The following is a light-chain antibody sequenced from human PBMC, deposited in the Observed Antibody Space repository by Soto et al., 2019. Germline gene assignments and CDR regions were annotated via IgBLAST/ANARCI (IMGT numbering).Light chain of an antibody. CDR2: AAS. J-gene: IGKJ1*01. CDR1: QGINAY. V-gene: IGKV1-39*01. Sequence: DIQMTQSPSSLSASVGDRVTITCRTSQGINAYLNWYPMKPGEAPKLLIYAASALQSGIPSRFSGSASGTEFTLTITSLEPADFATYYFQQSYNFPLTFGQVTKVEVK. CDR3: QQSYNFPLT.